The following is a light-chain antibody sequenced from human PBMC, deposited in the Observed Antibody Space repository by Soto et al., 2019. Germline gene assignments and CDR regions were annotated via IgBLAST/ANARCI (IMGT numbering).Light chain of an antibody. J-gene: IGKJ4*01. CDR1: QSVSSY. CDR2: DAS. CDR3: QQRSNWPT. Sequence: DILLTQSRATLSLSPGERSTLSCRASQSVSSYLACYQEKPGQAPRLRIYDASNTATGIPARFSGSGSGTDFTLTISSLEPEDFAVYYCQQRSNWPTFGGGTKVEIK. V-gene: IGKV3-11*01.